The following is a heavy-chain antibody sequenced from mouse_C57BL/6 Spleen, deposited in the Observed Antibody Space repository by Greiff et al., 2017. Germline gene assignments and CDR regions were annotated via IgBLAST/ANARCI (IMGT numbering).Heavy chain of an antibody. CDR2: ISYDGSN. CDR1: GYSITSGYY. D-gene: IGHD2-4*01. Sequence: EVQRVESGPGLVKPSQSLSLTCSVTGYSITSGYYWNWIRQFPGNKLEWMGYISYDGSNNYNPSLKNRISITRDTSKNQFFLKLNSVTTEDTATYYCARGYYDSPFAYWGQGTLVTVSA. V-gene: IGHV3-6*01. CDR3: ARGYYDSPFAY. J-gene: IGHJ3*01.